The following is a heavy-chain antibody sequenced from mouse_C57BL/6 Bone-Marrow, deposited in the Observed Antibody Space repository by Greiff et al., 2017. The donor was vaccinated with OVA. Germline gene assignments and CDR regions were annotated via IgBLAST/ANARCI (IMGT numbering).Heavy chain of an antibody. CDR2: ISSGGSYT. Sequence: EVKLVESGGDLVKPGGSLKLSCAASGFTFSSYGMSWVRQTPDKRLEWVATISSGGSYTYYPDSVKGRFTISRDNAKNTLYLQMSSLKSEDTAMYYGARLVRAWFAYWGQGTLVTVSA. CDR1: GFTFSSYG. V-gene: IGHV5-6*01. J-gene: IGHJ3*01. CDR3: ARLVRAWFAY.